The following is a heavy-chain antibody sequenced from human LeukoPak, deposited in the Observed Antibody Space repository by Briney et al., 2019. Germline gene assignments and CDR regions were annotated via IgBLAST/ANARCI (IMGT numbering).Heavy chain of an antibody. J-gene: IGHJ4*02. CDR2: ISASGGST. CDR1: GFTFSNYA. D-gene: IGHD2-2*02. CDR3: AHRDLIDCSSTSCYMYFDY. V-gene: IGHV3-23*01. Sequence: GGSLRLSCAASGFTFSNYAMSWVRQAPGKGLEWVSGISASGGSTYYADSVKGRFTISRDNSKNTLYLQMNSLRAEDTAVYHCAHRDLIDCSSTSCYMYFDYWGQGTLVTVSS.